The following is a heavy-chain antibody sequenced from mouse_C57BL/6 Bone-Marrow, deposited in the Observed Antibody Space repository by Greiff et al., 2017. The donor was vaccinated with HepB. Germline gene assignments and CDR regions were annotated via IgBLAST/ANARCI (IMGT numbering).Heavy chain of an antibody. V-gene: IGHV1-59*01. CDR1: GYTFTSYW. CDR2: IEPSDSYT. J-gene: IGHJ4*01. Sequence: QVQLKQPGAELVRPGTSVKLSCKASGYTFTSYWMHWVKQRPGQGLEWIGVIEPSDSYTNYKQKFKGKATLTVDTSSSTAYMQLSSLTSEDSAVYYCSSDGYPYYYAMDDWGQGTSVTVSS. CDR3: SSDGYPYYYAMDD. D-gene: IGHD2-3*01.